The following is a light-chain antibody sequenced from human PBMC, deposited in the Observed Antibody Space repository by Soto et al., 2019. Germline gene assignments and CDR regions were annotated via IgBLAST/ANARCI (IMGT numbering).Light chain of an antibody. V-gene: IGLV2-14*03. Sequence: QSALTQPASVSGSPGQSITISCTGTSSDIGGYKYVSWYQHHPGTAPKLMIYDVTNQPSGVSNRFSGSKSGNTASLTISGLQAEDEGDYYCTSYASSSTPVVFGGGTKLTVL. J-gene: IGLJ2*01. CDR2: DVT. CDR3: TSYASSSTPVV. CDR1: SSDIGGYKY.